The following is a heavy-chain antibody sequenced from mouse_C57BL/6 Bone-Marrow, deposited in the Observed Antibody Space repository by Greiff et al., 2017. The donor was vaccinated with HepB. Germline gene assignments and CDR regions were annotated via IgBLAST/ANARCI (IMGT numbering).Heavy chain of an antibody. CDR3: ARRSSFYHGDWYFDV. D-gene: IGHD1-1*01. CDR2: INPNNGGT. Sequence: LVKPGASVKIPCKASGYTFTDYNMDWVKRSHGKSLEWIGDINPNNGGTIYNQKFKGKATLTVDKSSSTAYMELRSLTSEDTAVYYCARRSSFYHGDWYFDVWGTGTTVTVSS. J-gene: IGHJ1*03. V-gene: IGHV1-18*01. CDR1: GYTFTDYN.